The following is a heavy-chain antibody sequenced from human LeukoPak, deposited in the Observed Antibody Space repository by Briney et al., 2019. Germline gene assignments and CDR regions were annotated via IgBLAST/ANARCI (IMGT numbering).Heavy chain of an antibody. D-gene: IGHD3/OR15-3a*01. J-gene: IGHJ4*02. Sequence: SETLSLTCTVSGGSIRSSYWGWIRQPPGKGLEWIGSIYYTGNTYYNASLKSRVTISIDTSKNQISLRLTSVTATDTAMYYCARQTGSGLFTLPGGQGTLVTVSS. CDR1: GGSIRSSY. CDR3: ARQTGSGLFTLP. CDR2: IYYTGNT. V-gene: IGHV4-39*01.